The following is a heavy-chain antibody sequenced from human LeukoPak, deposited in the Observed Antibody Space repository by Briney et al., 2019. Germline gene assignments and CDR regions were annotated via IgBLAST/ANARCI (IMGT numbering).Heavy chain of an antibody. D-gene: IGHD1-26*01. Sequence: GGSLRLSCTASGFTFSSYAMNWVRQAPGKGLEWVSGIGAGGTFTYYADSVKGRFTISRDNSRNTLYLQMNSLRADDTAVYYCARDGNSGSYHGFFDYWGQGTLVTVSS. CDR2: IGAGGTFT. CDR3: ARDGNSGSYHGFFDY. V-gene: IGHV3-23*01. J-gene: IGHJ4*02. CDR1: GFTFSSYA.